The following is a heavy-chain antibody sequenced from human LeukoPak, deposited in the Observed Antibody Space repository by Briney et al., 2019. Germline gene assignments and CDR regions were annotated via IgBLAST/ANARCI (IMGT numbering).Heavy chain of an antibody. Sequence: PAETLSLTCTVSGGSISSYYWSWIRQPPGKGLEWIGSIYYSGSTYYNPSLKSRVTISVDTSKNQFSLKLSSVTAADTAVYYCARDGRTMVRGVRGAFDIWGPGKMCSVSS. CDR3: ARDGRTMVRGVRGAFDI. CDR2: IYYSGST. J-gene: IGHJ3*02. D-gene: IGHD3-10*01. CDR1: GGSISSYY. V-gene: IGHV4-59*12.